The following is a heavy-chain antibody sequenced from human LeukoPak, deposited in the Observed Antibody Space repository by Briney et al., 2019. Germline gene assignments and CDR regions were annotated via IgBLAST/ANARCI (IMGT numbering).Heavy chain of an antibody. D-gene: IGHD3-16*01. CDR3: ARAGGIMITFGGVTGFDY. Sequence: VASVKVSCKASGGTFSNYAISWVRQVPGQGLEWMGGIIPIFGTANYAQKFQGRVTITTDESTSTAYMEVSSLRSEDTAVYYCARAGGIMITFGGVTGFDYWGQGTLVTVSS. CDR1: GGTFSNYA. V-gene: IGHV1-69*05. J-gene: IGHJ4*02. CDR2: IIPIFGTA.